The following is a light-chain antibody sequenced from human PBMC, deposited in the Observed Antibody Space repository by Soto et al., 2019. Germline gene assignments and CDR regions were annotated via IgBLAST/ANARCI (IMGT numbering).Light chain of an antibody. Sequence: DIHMTQSPPSLSASVGDTVTITCRASQDISTWLAWYQQKPGKVPKVLIYAASTLQPGVPSRFSGGGSGTDFSLTISSLQPEDFATYYCQEVNSFPRAFGQGTKLEIK. CDR3: QEVNSFPRA. CDR2: AAS. V-gene: IGKV1-12*01. CDR1: QDISTW. J-gene: IGKJ2*01.